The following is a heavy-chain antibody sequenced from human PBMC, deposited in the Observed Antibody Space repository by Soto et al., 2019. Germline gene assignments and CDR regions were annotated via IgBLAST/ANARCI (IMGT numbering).Heavy chain of an antibody. D-gene: IGHD3-10*01. CDR2: LGGAGAR. V-gene: IGHV3-13*01. Sequence: PGWSLRLACASFVFTYRSYDMHWVRHVPGKGLEWVSSLGGAGAREYAGSVRGRFTISRDNAKNSLYLQMGSLRVGDTAVYYCTRATFGVGMDLWGQGTPVTVSS. CDR3: TRATFGVGMDL. J-gene: IGHJ6*02. CDR1: VFTYRSYD.